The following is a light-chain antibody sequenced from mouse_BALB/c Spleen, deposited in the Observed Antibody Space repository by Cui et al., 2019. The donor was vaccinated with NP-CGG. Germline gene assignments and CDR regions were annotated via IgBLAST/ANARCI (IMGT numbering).Light chain of an antibody. CDR1: TGAVTTSNY. CDR3: ALWYSNHWV. Sequence: QAFLTQASSLTTSPGETVTLTCRSSTGAVTTSNYANWVQEKPDHLFTGLIGGTNNRPPGVPARFSGSLIGDKAALTITGAQTEDEAIYFCALWYSNHWVFGGGTKLTVL. V-gene: IGLV1*01. J-gene: IGLJ1*01. CDR2: GTN.